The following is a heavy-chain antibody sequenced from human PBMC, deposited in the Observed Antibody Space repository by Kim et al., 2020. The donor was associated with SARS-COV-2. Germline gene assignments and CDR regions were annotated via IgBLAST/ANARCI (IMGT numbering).Heavy chain of an antibody. J-gene: IGHJ5*02. CDR2: INGGGVT. Sequence: GGSLRLSCVASGFTFSSYWMHWVRQAPGKGLVWVSRINGGGVTTYADSVKGRFTISRDNAKNTLYLQMNSLRAEDTAAYYCARDPDLRGYSFAESWGQGT. CDR3: ARDPDLRGYSFAES. CDR1: GFTFSSYW. D-gene: IGHD5-18*01. V-gene: IGHV3-74*03.